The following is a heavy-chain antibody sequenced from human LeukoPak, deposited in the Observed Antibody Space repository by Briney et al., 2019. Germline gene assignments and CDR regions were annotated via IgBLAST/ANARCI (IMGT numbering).Heavy chain of an antibody. CDR3: ARASYYYDSSGGDY. CDR1: GYTFTSYA. J-gene: IGHJ4*02. CDR2: INAGNGNT. D-gene: IGHD3-22*01. V-gene: IGHV1-3*01. Sequence: ASVKVSCKASGYTFTSYAMHWVRQAPGQRLEWMGWINAGNGNTKYSQKFQGRVTITRDTSASTAYMELSSLRSEGTAVYYCARASYYYDSSGGDYWGQGTLVTVSS.